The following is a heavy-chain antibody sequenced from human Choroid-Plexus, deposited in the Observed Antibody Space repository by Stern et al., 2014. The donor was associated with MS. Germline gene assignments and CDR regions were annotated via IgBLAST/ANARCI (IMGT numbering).Heavy chain of an antibody. Sequence: VQLVESGGGVVQPGRPLRLSCVASGFTFGSCAMHWVRQAPGKGLEWVAGVSHDGSSKYYADSVKGRFTISRDNSQNTLYMQMSSLRPEDTAVYYCAKDRQYLTYFFDHWGQGSLVTVSS. D-gene: IGHD2/OR15-2a*01. J-gene: IGHJ5*02. CDR3: AKDRQYLTYFFDH. CDR1: GFTFGSCA. CDR2: VSHDGSSK. V-gene: IGHV3-30*18.